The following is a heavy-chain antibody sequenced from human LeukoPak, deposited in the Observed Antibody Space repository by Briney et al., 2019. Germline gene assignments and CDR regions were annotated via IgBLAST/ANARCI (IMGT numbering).Heavy chain of an antibody. D-gene: IGHD3-10*01. Sequence: SVTVSFMASGGTFISYAISWVRQAPGQGLEWMGRIIPIFGIANYAQKFQGRVTITADKSTSAAYMELSSLRSEDTAVYYCARARGLWFGESRDDSFDYWGQGTLVTVSS. V-gene: IGHV1-69*04. J-gene: IGHJ4*02. CDR1: GGTFISYA. CDR2: IIPIFGIA. CDR3: ARARGLWFGESRDDSFDY.